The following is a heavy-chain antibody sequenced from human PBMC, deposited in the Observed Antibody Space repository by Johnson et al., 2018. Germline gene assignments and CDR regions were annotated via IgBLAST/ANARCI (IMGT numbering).Heavy chain of an antibody. CDR3: ARVLVCSSTSCYAYDYGMDV. D-gene: IGHD2-2*01. Sequence: VQLVESGGGLVQAGGSLRLSCAASGFPFSSYSMNWVRQAPGKGLEWVSYISSSSSTISYAAPVKGRFTISRENAKNPLYLHMNSLRDADTAVYYCARVLVCSSTSCYAYDYGMDVWGQVTTVTVSS. CDR2: ISSSSSTI. J-gene: IGHJ6*02. V-gene: IGHV3-48*02. CDR1: GFPFSSYS.